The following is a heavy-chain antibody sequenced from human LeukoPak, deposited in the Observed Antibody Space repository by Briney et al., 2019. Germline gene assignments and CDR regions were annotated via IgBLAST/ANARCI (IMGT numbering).Heavy chain of an antibody. Sequence: GGSLRLSCAAPGFTFISYWMHWVRQAPGKGLVWVSRINSDGSSTSYADSVKGRFTISRDNAKNTLYLQMNSLRAEDTAVYYCASGKKYSSSWTYWGQGTLVTVSS. CDR2: INSDGSST. D-gene: IGHD6-13*01. CDR1: GFTFISYW. V-gene: IGHV3-74*01. CDR3: ASGKKYSSSWTY. J-gene: IGHJ4*02.